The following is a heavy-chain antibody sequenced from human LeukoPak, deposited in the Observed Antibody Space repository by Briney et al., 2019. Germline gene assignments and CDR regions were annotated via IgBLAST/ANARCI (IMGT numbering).Heavy chain of an antibody. CDR1: GFTFSSYS. V-gene: IGHV3-23*01. CDR3: AKENWYLYNNNWYKTWFDP. D-gene: IGHD6-13*01. J-gene: IGHJ5*02. Sequence: GGSLRLSSAASGFTFSSYSMNWVRQAPGKGLEWVSYIDGGGGSTNYADSVKGRFTISRDNSKNTLYLQMNSLRAEDTAIYYCAKENWYLYNNNWYKTWFDPWGQGTLVTVSS. CDR2: IDGGGGST.